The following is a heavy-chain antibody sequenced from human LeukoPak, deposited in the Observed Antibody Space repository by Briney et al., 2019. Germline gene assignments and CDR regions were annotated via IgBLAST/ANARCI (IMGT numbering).Heavy chain of an antibody. CDR3: ASNVVPADPHAFDI. CDR2: ISSSGSTI. D-gene: IGHD2-2*01. J-gene: IGHJ3*02. Sequence: PGGSLRLSCAASGFTYSDYYMSWIRQAPGKGLEWVSYISSSGSTIYYADSVKGRFTISRDNAKNSLYLQMNSLRAEDTAVYYCASNVVPADPHAFDIWGQGTMVTVSS. CDR1: GFTYSDYY. V-gene: IGHV3-11*04.